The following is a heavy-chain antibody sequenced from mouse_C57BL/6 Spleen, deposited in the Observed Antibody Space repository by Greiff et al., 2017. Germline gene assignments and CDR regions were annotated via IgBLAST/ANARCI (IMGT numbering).Heavy chain of an antibody. Sequence: DVQLVESGEGLVKPGGSLKLSCAASGFTFSSYAMSWVRQTPEKRLEWVAYISSGGDYIYYADTVKGRFTISRDNARNTLYLQMSSLKSEDTAMYYCTRDYDGYYDYAMDYWGQGTSVTVSS. CDR1: GFTFSSYA. V-gene: IGHV5-9-1*02. CDR2: ISSGGDYI. CDR3: TRDYDGYYDYAMDY. J-gene: IGHJ4*01. D-gene: IGHD2-3*01.